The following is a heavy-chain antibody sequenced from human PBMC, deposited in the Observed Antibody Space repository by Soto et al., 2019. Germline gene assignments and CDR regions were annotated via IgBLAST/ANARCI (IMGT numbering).Heavy chain of an antibody. CDR2: IYPGDSDT. CDR3: ARSDCSDGSCDFTGYFDY. J-gene: IGHJ4*02. CDR1: GYSFTSYW. V-gene: IGHV5-51*01. D-gene: IGHD2-15*01. Sequence: PGESLKISCKGSGYSFTSYWIGWVRQMPGKGLEWMGIIYPGDSDTRYSPSFQGQVTISADKSISTADLQWSSLKASDTAMYYCARSDCSDGSCDFTGYFDYWGQGTLVTVSS.